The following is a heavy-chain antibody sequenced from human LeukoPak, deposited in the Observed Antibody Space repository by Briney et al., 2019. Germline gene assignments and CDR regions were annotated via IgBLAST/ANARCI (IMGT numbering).Heavy chain of an antibody. J-gene: IGHJ5*02. CDR1: GYTFTSYD. Sequence: ASVKVSCKASGYTFTSYDINWVRQATGQGLEWMGWRNPNSGNTGYAQKFQGRVTMTRNTSISTAYMELSSLRSEDTAVYYCARGVGTTGTTGNWFDPWGQGTLVTVSS. CDR3: ARGVGTTGTTGNWFDP. CDR2: RNPNSGNT. D-gene: IGHD1-1*01. V-gene: IGHV1-8*01.